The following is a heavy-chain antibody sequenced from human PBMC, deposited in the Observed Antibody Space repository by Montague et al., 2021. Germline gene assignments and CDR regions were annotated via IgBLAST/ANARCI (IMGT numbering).Heavy chain of an antibody. J-gene: IGHJ4*02. D-gene: IGHD3-10*01. CDR2: VRHIGST. Sequence: SETLSLTCGVYGWSLSEYYWTWIRQSPEKGLEWIGEVRHIGSTNYNPSLKSRVTMSVDKSKNQFSLKLRSVTAADTAAYYCASDRGPFDYWGQGTVVTVSS. CDR3: ASDRGPFDY. CDR1: GWSLSEYY. V-gene: IGHV4-34*01.